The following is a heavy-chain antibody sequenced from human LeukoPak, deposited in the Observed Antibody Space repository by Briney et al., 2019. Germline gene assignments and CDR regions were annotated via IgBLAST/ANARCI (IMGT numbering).Heavy chain of an antibody. J-gene: IGHJ4*02. Sequence: SETLSLTCAVYGGSFSGYYWSWIRQPPGKGLEWIGEINHSGSTNYNPSLKSRVTISVDTSKNQFSLKLSPVTAADTAVYYCARQGNWNDRVFDYWGQGTLVTVSS. D-gene: IGHD1-1*01. CDR3: ARQGNWNDRVFDY. CDR2: INHSGST. V-gene: IGHV4-34*01. CDR1: GGSFSGYY.